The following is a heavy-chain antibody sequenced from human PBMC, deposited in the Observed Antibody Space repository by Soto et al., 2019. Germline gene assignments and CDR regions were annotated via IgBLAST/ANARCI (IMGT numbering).Heavy chain of an antibody. CDR2: IIPILGIA. J-gene: IGHJ5*02. CDR1: GGTFSSYT. D-gene: IGHD2-21*01. CDR3: AGGGQYSDGGWFDP. V-gene: IGHV1-69*02. Sequence: QVQLVQSGAEVKKPGSSVKVSCKASGGTFSSYTISWVRQAPGQGLEWMGRIIPILGIANYAQKFPGRVTITADKSTSKAYMELSSLRSEDTAVYYCAGGGQYSDGGWFDPWRQGTLVTVSS.